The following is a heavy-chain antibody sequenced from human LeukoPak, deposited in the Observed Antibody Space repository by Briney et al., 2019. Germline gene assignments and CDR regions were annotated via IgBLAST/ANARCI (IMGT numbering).Heavy chain of an antibody. J-gene: IGHJ3*02. V-gene: IGHV1-2*02. CDR2: INPNSGGT. Sequence: ASVKVSCKASGYTFTGYYMHWVRQAPGQGLEWMGWINPNSGGTNYAQKFQGRVTMTRDTSISTAYMELSRLRSDDTAVYYCARVDRYDYVRGSYRWEAFDIWGQGTMVTVSS. CDR3: ARVDRYDYVRGSYRWEAFDI. D-gene: IGHD3-16*02. CDR1: GYTFTGYY.